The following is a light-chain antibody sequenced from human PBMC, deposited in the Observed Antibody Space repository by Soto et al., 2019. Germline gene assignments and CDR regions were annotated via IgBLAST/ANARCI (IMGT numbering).Light chain of an antibody. CDR3: QQYDSAPLT. V-gene: IGKV3-20*01. Sequence: MVLRESPVTLSLSPGERATLSCMASQSVSNNYLAWYQQKPGQAPRLLIYGASNRATGIPDRFSGSGSGTDFTLTISRLEPEDFAVYYCQQYDSAPLTFGQGPRWIS. CDR2: GAS. J-gene: IGKJ1*01. CDR1: QSVSNNY.